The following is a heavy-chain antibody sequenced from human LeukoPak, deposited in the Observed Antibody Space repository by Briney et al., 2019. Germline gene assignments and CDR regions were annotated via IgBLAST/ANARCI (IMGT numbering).Heavy chain of an antibody. CDR1: GFTVSSNY. CDR3: ARERGYSSSDY. J-gene: IGHJ4*02. CDR2: IYSGGST. D-gene: IGHD6-13*01. V-gene: IGHV3-66*02. Sequence: GGSLRLSXAASGFTVSSNYMSWVRQAPGKGLEWVSVIYSGGSTYYADSVKGRFTISRDNSKNTLYLQMNSLRAEDTAVYYCARERGYSSSDYWGQGTLVTVSS.